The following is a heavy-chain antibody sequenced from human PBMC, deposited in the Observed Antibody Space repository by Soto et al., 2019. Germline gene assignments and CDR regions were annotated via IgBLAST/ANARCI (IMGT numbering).Heavy chain of an antibody. V-gene: IGHV4-59*01. CDR3: ARVLVDDRYETSGSAGYDV. Sequence: SETLSLTCTVSGGSINGYFWSWVRQPPGKGLEWIGYIHSSGATKQRSSLKSRLDISIDTSENQFSLKLTSVTAADTAVYYCARVLVDDRYETSGSAGYDVWGRGTMVTVSS. J-gene: IGHJ3*01. CDR1: GGSINGYF. D-gene: IGHD3-22*01. CDR2: IHSSGAT.